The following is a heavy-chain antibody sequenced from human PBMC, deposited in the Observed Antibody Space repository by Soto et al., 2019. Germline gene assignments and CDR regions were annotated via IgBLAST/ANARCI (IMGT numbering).Heavy chain of an antibody. CDR1: GFTFGSYA. CDR2: LGGNGFNT. CDR3: AKALRPSLNFFYYMDG. J-gene: IGHJ6*03. V-gene: IGHV3-23*01. Sequence: EVQLLESGGGLVQPGGSLRLSCVASGFTFGSYAMSWVRQAPEKGPEWVAILGGNGFNTYYADSVKGRFTISGDKSKSTLFLQMNSLRADDTGVYYCAKALRPSLNFFYYMDGWGRGTSVTVSS. D-gene: IGHD2-2*01.